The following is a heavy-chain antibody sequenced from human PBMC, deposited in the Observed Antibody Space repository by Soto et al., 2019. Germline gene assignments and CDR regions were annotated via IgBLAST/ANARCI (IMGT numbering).Heavy chain of an antibody. V-gene: IGHV3-21*06. CDR1: GVTFTRYS. CDR3: ARESEDLTSNFDY. Sequence: PGWSLRLSCAASGVTFTRYSVNWVRQAPGKGLEWVSSISSTTNYIYYGDSMKGRFTISRDNAKNSLYLEMNSLRAEDTAVYYCARESEDLTSNFDYWGQGTLVTVSS. J-gene: IGHJ4*02. CDR2: ISSTTNYI.